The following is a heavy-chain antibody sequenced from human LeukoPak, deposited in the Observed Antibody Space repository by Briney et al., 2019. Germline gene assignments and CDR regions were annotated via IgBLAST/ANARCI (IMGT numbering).Heavy chain of an antibody. CDR1: GGSISSYY. CDR3: ARRGYYYDNSGYYHEGYFDY. V-gene: IGHV4-59*08. Sequence: SETLSLTCTVSGGSISSYYWSWIRQPPGKGLEWIGYIYYSGSTNYNPSLKSRVTISVDTSKNQFSLKLSSVTAADTAVYYCARRGYYYDNSGYYHEGYFDYWGQGTLVTVSS. D-gene: IGHD3-22*01. CDR2: IYYSGST. J-gene: IGHJ4*02.